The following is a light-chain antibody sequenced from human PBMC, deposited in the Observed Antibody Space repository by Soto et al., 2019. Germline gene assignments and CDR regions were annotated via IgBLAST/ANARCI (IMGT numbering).Light chain of an antibody. Sequence: QSVLTQPPSASGSPGQSVTISCTGTSSDVGGYKYVSWYQQHPGKAPKLMIFEVNQRPSGVPDRFSGSKSGNTASLTVSGLQAEDEADYYCSSYAGSNNLGVFGTGTKLTVL. CDR3: SSYAGSNNLGV. J-gene: IGLJ1*01. V-gene: IGLV2-8*01. CDR1: SSDVGGYKY. CDR2: EVN.